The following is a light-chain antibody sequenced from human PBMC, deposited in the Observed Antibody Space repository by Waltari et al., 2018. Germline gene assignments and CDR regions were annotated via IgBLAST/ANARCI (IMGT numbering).Light chain of an antibody. V-gene: IGLV2-14*01. CDR2: EVN. CDR3: SSYTSSSTVL. J-gene: IGLJ2*01. CDR1: SSDVGGSNY. Sequence: QSALTQSASVSGSPGQSITISCTGTSSDVGGSNYVSWYQQHPGKAPKFMIYEVNNRPSGVPYPFPGSKAGNTASLTISGLQAEDEADYYCSSYTSSSTVLFGGGTKVTVL.